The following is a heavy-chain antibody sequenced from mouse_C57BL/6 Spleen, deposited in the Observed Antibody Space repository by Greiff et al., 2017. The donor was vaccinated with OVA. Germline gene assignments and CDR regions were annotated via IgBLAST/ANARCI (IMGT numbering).Heavy chain of an antibody. V-gene: IGHV1-69*01. CDR3: ARWDYDYYYFDY. CDR2: IDPSDSYT. D-gene: IGHD2-4*01. J-gene: IGHJ2*01. CDR1: GYTFTSYW. Sequence: QVQLKQPGAELVMPGASVKLSCKASGYTFTSYWMHWVKQRPGQGLEWIGEIDPSDSYTNYNQKFKGKSTLTVDKSSSTAYMQLSSLTSEDSAVYYCARWDYDYYYFDYWGQGTTLTVSS.